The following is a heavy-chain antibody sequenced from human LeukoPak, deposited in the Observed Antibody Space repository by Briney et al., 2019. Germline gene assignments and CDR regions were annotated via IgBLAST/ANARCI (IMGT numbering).Heavy chain of an antibody. CDR3: ARDLAYSRLDY. CDR2: INPDGNKK. Sequence: GRSLRLSCAAPGFIFSSYGMHWVRQAPGKGLEWVASINPDGNKKYSADSVKGRFTISRDNAENSLYLQMNSLRVEDTAFYYCARDLAYSRLDYWGQGMLVTVSS. V-gene: IGHV3-7*01. CDR1: GFIFSSYG. D-gene: IGHD4-11*01. J-gene: IGHJ4*02.